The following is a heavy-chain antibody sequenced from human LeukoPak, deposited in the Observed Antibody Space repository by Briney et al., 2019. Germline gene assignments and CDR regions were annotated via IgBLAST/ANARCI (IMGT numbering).Heavy chain of an antibody. CDR1: GFTFRSYY. Sequence: PGGSLRLSCAASGFTFRSYYMHWVRQAPGKGLVWVSRINSDGSTTNYADSVKGRFTISRDNAKNTLYLQMNSLRAEDTAVYYCAGARTYYYAMDVWGQGTTVTVSS. V-gene: IGHV3-74*01. CDR3: AGARTYYYAMDV. CDR2: INSDGSTT. J-gene: IGHJ6*02.